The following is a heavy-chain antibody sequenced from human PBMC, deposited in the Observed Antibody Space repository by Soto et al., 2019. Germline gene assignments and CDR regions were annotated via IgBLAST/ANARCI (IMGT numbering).Heavy chain of an antibody. J-gene: IGHJ4*02. V-gene: IGHV4-39*01. CDR1: GGSITSSSSY. D-gene: IGHD3-9*01. CDR2: IYYSGST. CDR3: ASSSEGFDWLLVPFDY. Sequence: PSATLSLTCTLHGGSITSSSSYCAWIRQPPGKGLEWIGSIYYSGSTYYNPSLKSRVTISVDTSKNQFSLKLSSVTAADTAVYYCASSSEGFDWLLVPFDYWGQG.